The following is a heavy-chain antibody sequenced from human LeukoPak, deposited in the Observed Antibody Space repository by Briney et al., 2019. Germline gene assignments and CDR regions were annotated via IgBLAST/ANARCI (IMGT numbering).Heavy chain of an antibody. J-gene: IGHJ3*02. CDR2: IYYSGST. D-gene: IGHD3-10*01. CDR3: ASAHLTMAPSAFDI. CDR1: GGSISSGGYY. Sequence: SETLSLTCTVSGGSISSGGYYWSWIRQHPGKGLEWIGYIYYSGSTYYNPSLKSRVTISVGTSKNQFSLKLGSVTAADTAVYYCASAHLTMAPSAFDIWGQGTMVTISS. V-gene: IGHV4-31*03.